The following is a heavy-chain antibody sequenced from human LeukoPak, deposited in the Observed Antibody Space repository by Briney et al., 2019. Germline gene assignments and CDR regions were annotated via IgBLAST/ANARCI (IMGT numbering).Heavy chain of an antibody. CDR2: FDPEDGET. J-gene: IGHJ4*02. D-gene: IGHD6-13*01. CDR1: GYTLTELS. V-gene: IGHV1-24*01. CDR3: ATGGKYSSSWYNFDY. Sequence: ASVKLSCKVSGYTLTELSMHWVRQAPGKGLEWMGGFDPEDGETIYAQKFQGRVTMTEDTSTDTAYMELSSLRSEDTAVYYCATGGKYSSSWYNFDYWGQETLVTVSS.